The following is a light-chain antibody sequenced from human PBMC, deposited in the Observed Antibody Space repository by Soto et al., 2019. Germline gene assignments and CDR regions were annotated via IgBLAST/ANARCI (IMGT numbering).Light chain of an antibody. CDR1: QSISSY. Sequence: DIPMTQPPSSLSASVGDRVTITCRASQSISSYLNWYQQKPGKAPKLLIYAASSLQSGVPSRFSGGGSGTDFTLTISSLQPEDFATYYCQQSYSTPPTFGQGTKVEIK. J-gene: IGKJ1*01. V-gene: IGKV1-39*01. CDR2: AAS. CDR3: QQSYSTPPT.